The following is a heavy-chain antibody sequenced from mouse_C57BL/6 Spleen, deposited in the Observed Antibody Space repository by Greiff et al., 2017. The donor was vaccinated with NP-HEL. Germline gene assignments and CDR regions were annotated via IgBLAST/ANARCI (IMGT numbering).Heavy chain of an antibody. CDR2: IDPSDSYT. V-gene: IGHV1-59*01. CDR1: GYTFTSYW. CDR3: ASQKARDYLFDY. J-gene: IGHJ2*01. Sequence: QVQLQQPGAELVRPGTSVKLSCKASGYTFTSYWMHWVKQRPGQGLEWIGVIDPSDSYTNYNQKFKGKATLTVDSSSSTAYMHSSSLTSEDSAVYYCASQKARDYLFDYWGKGTTLTVSS. D-gene: IGHD2-4*01.